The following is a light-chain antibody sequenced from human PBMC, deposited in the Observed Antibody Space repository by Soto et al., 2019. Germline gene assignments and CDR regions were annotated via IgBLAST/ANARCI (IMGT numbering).Light chain of an antibody. CDR1: SRDVTDSDS. Sequence: QSVLTQPASVSGSPGQSVTISCAGASRDVTDSDSVSWYQHRPGEAPELKILDFTYRPSGVSDRFSGSLSADTASLTISGLQVEDEGDYYCVSYTNTGTYVFGPGTKLTVL. CDR2: DFT. J-gene: IGLJ1*01. CDR3: VSYTNTGTYV. V-gene: IGLV2-14*03.